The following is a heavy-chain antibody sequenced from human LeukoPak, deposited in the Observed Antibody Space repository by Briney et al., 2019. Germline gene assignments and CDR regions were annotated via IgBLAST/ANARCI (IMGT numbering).Heavy chain of an antibody. Sequence: GGSLRLSCAASGFTFSSYAMSWVRQAPGKGLEWVSAISGSGGSTYYADSVKGRFTISRDNSKNTLYLQMNSLRAEDTAVYYCARGSQLSPYFQHWGQGTLVTVSS. J-gene: IGHJ1*01. CDR3: ARGSQLSPYFQH. CDR1: GFTFSSYA. CDR2: ISGSGGST. D-gene: IGHD5-18*01. V-gene: IGHV3-23*01.